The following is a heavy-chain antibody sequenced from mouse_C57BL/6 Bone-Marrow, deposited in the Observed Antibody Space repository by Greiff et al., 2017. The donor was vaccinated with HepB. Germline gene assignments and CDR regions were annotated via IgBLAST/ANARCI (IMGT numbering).Heavy chain of an antibody. CDR3: ARGGQDRFITTVVDPHYAMDY. J-gene: IGHJ4*01. V-gene: IGHV1-82*01. CDR2: IYPGDGDT. CDR1: GYAFSSSW. D-gene: IGHD1-1*01. Sequence: QVQLQQSGPELVKPGASVKISCKASGYAFSSSWMNWVKQRPGKGLEWIGRIYPGDGDTNYNGKFTGKATLTADKSSSTAYMQLSSLTSEDSAVYFCARGGQDRFITTVVDPHYAMDYWGQGTSVTVSS.